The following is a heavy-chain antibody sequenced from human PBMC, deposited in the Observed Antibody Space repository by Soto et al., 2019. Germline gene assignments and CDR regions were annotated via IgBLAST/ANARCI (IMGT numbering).Heavy chain of an antibody. Sequence: GGSLRLSCAASGFTFSGSAMHWVRQASGKGLEWVGRIRSKANSYATAYAASVKGRFTISRDDSKNTAYLQMNSLKTEDTAVYYCTTGEAPGSFDYWGQGTLVTVSS. CDR2: IRSKANSYAT. CDR3: TTGEAPGSFDY. D-gene: IGHD2-15*01. J-gene: IGHJ4*02. CDR1: GFTFSGSA. V-gene: IGHV3-73*01.